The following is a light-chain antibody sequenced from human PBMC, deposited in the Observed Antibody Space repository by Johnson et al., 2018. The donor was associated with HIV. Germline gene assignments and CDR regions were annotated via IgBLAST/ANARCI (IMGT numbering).Light chain of an antibody. Sequence: QSVLTQPPSVSAAPGQKVTISCSGSSSNIGNSYVSWYQQLPGTAPKLLIYDNNKRPSGIPDRFSGSKSGTSATLAITGLQTGAEADYYCGTWDTSLGAQYVFRSGTQVPFL. CDR2: DNN. V-gene: IGLV1-51*01. CDR3: GTWDTSLGAQYV. J-gene: IGLJ1*01. CDR1: SSNIGNSY.